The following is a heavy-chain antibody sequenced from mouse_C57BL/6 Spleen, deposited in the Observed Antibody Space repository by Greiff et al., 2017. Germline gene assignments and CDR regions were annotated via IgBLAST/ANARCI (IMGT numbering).Heavy chain of an antibody. CDR2: INPSSGST. V-gene: IGHV1-7*01. D-gene: IGHD2-4*01. Sequence: VQLQQSGAELAKPGASVKLSCKASGYTFTSYWMYWVKQRPGQGLEWIGDINPSSGSTKYNQKFKDKATLTADKSSSTAYMQLSSLTYEDSAVYYCASGDYGWFAYWGQGTLVTVSA. J-gene: IGHJ3*01. CDR1: GYTFTSYW. CDR3: ASGDYGWFAY.